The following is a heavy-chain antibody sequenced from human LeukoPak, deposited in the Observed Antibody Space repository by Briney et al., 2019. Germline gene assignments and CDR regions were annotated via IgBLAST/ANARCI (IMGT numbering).Heavy chain of an antibody. CDR1: GGSISSYY. Sequence: PSETLSLTCTVSGGSISSYYWSCIRQPPGKGQEGSGYIYYSGSTNYNPSLKIRVTISVDTSKNQFSLKLSSVTAADTAVYYCARWSFWSGYLVLNAFDIWGQGTMVTVSS. CDR2: IYYSGST. D-gene: IGHD3-3*01. J-gene: IGHJ3*02. CDR3: ARWSFWSGYLVLNAFDI. V-gene: IGHV4-59*01.